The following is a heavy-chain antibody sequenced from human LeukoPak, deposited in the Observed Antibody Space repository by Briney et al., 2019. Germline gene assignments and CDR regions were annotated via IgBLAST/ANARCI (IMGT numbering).Heavy chain of an antibody. D-gene: IGHD3-10*01. CDR3: AKGYGSGSQPYYFGF. V-gene: IGHV3-23*01. Sequence: GGSLRLPCAGSGYTFSTYAMSWVRQAPGKGLEWVSTISGSGAITYYADSVKGRFTISRDNSKSTMYMQMNSLRGEDTAMYYCAKGYGSGSQPYYFGFWGQGTLVTVSS. CDR1: GYTFSTYA. CDR2: ISGSGAIT. J-gene: IGHJ4*02.